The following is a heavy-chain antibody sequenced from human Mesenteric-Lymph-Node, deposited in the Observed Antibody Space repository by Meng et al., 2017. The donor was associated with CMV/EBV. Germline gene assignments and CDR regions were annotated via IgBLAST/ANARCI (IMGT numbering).Heavy chain of an antibody. Sequence: GESLKISCAASGFTFNHYVLTWVRQTPVRGLEWVSDISNYGETTNYADSVKGRFTISRDNSKNTLYLEMNSLRAEDTALYYCARLLDDWGQGTLVTVSS. D-gene: IGHD2/OR15-2a*01. CDR2: ISNYGETT. J-gene: IGHJ4*02. CDR3: ARLLDD. V-gene: IGHV3-23*01. CDR1: GFTFNHYV.